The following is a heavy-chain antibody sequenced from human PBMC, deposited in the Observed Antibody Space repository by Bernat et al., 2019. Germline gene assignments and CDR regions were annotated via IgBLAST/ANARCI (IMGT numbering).Heavy chain of an antibody. J-gene: IGHJ3*02. CDR2: IYYSGST. CDR3: AREAGGDAFDI. V-gene: IGHV4-39*02. CDR1: GGSISSSSYY. Sequence: QLQLQESGPGLVKPSETLSLTCTVSGGSISSSSYYWGWIRQPPGKGLEWIGSIYYSGSTYYNASLKSRVTISVDTSKNQFSLKLSSVTAADTAVYYCAREAGGDAFDIWGQGTMVTVSS. D-gene: IGHD3-16*01.